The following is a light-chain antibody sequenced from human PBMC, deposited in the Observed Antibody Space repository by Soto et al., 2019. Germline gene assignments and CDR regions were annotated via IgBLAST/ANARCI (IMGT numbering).Light chain of an antibody. CDR3: QQYGSSPYT. CDR2: GAS. CDR1: QSVGSSY. Sequence: EIVLTQSPGTLSLSPGERATLSCRASQSVGSSYLAWYQQKHGQAPRLLIYGASSRATGIPDRFGGSGSGTEFTLTISRLEPDDFALYYCQQYGSSPYTFGHRTKLEIK. V-gene: IGKV3-20*01. J-gene: IGKJ2*01.